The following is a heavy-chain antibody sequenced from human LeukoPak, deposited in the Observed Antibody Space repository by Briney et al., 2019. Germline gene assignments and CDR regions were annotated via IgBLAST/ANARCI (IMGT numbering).Heavy chain of an antibody. CDR3: AKDSGFLESSSGYYHHYDY. Sequence: GGSLRLSCAASGFTFSSYAMSWVRQAPAKGLEWVSAISGSGGSTYYADSVKGRFTISRDNSKNTLYLQMNSLRAEDTAVYYCAKDSGFLESSSGYYHHYDYWGQGTLVTVSS. CDR2: ISGSGGST. D-gene: IGHD3-22*01. CDR1: GFTFSSYA. J-gene: IGHJ4*02. V-gene: IGHV3-23*01.